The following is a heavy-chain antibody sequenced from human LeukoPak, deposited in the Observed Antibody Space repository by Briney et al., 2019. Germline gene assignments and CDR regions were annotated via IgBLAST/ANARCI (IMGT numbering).Heavy chain of an antibody. CDR1: VDSVSSNSAA. Sequence: SQTLSLTCAISVDSVSSNSAAWNWIRQSPSRGLEWLGRTYYMSKWYNDYAVSVKSRITINPDTSKNQFSLQLNSVTPEDTAVYYCARDLEYSSGWYLYYFDYWGQGTLVTVSS. CDR2: TYYMSKWYN. V-gene: IGHV6-1*01. CDR3: ARDLEYSSGWYLYYFDY. J-gene: IGHJ4*02. D-gene: IGHD6-19*01.